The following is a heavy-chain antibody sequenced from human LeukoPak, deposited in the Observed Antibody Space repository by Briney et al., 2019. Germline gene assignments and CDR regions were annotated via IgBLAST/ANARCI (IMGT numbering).Heavy chain of an antibody. V-gene: IGHV3-23*01. Sequence: GGSLRLSCAASGFTFSSYAMSWVRQAPGKGLEWVSAISGSGGSTYYADSVKGRFTISRDNSKNTLYLQMNSLRAEDTAVYYCAKDSHYSYYDSSGYPYYFDYWGQGTLVTVSS. J-gene: IGHJ4*02. D-gene: IGHD3-22*01. CDR2: ISGSGGST. CDR1: GFTFSSYA. CDR3: AKDSHYSYYDSSGYPYYFDY.